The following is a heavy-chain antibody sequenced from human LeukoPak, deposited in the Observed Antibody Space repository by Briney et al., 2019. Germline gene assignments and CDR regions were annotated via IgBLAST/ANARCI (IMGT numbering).Heavy chain of an antibody. CDR3: ARAGVYSGTYGPPFDY. D-gene: IGHD1-26*01. CDR1: GYIFSDYY. J-gene: IGHJ4*02. V-gene: IGHV1-2*02. CDR2: INPNSGGT. Sequence: ASVKVSCKASGYIFSDYYMHWVRQAPGQGLEWMGWINPNSGGTNYAQKFQGRVTMTRDTSISTAYMELSRLRSDDTAVYYCARAGVYSGTYGPPFDYWGQGTLVTVSS.